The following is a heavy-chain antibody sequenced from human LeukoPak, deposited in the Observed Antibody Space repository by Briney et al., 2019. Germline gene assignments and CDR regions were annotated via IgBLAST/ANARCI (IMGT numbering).Heavy chain of an antibody. Sequence: ASVKVSCKASGYTFTSYGISWVRQAPGQGLEWMGWISAYNGNTNYAQKLQGRVTMTTDTSTSTAYMELRSLRSDDTAVYYCASGHCSSTSCYLYYYVDVWGKGTTVTVSS. J-gene: IGHJ6*03. CDR1: GYTFTSYG. D-gene: IGHD2-2*03. CDR2: ISAYNGNT. V-gene: IGHV1-18*04. CDR3: ASGHCSSTSCYLYYYVDV.